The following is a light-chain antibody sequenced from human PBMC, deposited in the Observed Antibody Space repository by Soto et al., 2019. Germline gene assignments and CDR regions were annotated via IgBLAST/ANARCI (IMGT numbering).Light chain of an antibody. J-gene: IGKJ4*01. CDR1: EGINIW. V-gene: IGKV1-12*01. CDR3: QQGIHFPLA. CDR2: AAS. Sequence: DIQMTQSPSSVSASLGDGSTITGGGSEGINIWLAWYQQKPGEAPKLRTSAASSLQSGVPTRFSGCGFGTDFTLTLSNLQPEDSATYYCQQGIHFPLAFGAGTKVEIK.